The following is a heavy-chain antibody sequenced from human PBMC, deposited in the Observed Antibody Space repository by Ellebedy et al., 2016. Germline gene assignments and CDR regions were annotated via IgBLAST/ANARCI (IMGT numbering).Heavy chain of an antibody. D-gene: IGHD1-26*01. J-gene: IGHJ4*02. Sequence: GGSLRLXXATSGFTFSNAWMTWVRQAPGKGLERVGRIKGKTDGESTDYAAPVKGRFTISRHRTRNTLFLQMNSLKIGDTAMYYCTTSIVGIGKWGQGTMVTVSS. V-gene: IGHV3-15*01. CDR2: IKGKTDGEST. CDR3: TTSIVGIGK. CDR1: GFTFSNAW.